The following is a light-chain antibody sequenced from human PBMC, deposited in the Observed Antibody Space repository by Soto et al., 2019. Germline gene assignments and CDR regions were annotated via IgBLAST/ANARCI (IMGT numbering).Light chain of an antibody. CDR2: AAT. V-gene: IGKV1-12*01. CDR3: LQVANFPRT. CDR1: QDINSR. Sequence: DIQMTQSPSSVSASVGDTVTITCRASQDINSRLAWFQQQPGRPPKYVIQAATMLQSGFPSRFAGSGSGRDFTLTIHTLQPEDSATYYCLQVANFPRTCGQGTKVDIK. J-gene: IGKJ1*01.